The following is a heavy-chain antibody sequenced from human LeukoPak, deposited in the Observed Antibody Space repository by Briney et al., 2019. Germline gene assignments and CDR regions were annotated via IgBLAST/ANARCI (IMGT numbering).Heavy chain of an antibody. V-gene: IGHV1-8*01. CDR3: AGAHYDILTGYDDALDI. CDR1: GYTYTSYD. J-gene: IGHJ3*02. CDR2: MNPNSGNT. Sequence: GASVKVSCKASGYTYTSYDINWVRQATGQGLEWMGWMNPNSGNTGYAQKFQGRVTMTRNTSISTAYMELSSLRSEDTAVYYCAGAHYDILTGYDDALDIWGQGTMVTVSS. D-gene: IGHD3-9*01.